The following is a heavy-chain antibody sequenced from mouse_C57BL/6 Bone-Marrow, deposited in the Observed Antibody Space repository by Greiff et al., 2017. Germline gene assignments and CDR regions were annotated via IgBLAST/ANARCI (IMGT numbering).Heavy chain of an antibody. CDR2: IRLKSDNYAT. CDR3: TLLCPWFAY. Sequence: EVQLQQSGGGLVQPGGSMKLSCVASGFTFSNYWMNWVRQSPEKGLEWVAQIRLKSDNYATHYAESVKGRFTISRDDSKSSVYLQMNNLRAEDTGIYYCTLLCPWFAYWGQGTLVTVSA. CDR1: GFTFSNYW. J-gene: IGHJ3*01. V-gene: IGHV6-3*01.